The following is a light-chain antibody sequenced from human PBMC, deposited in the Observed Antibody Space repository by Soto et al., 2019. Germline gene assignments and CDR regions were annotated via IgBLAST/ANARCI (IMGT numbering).Light chain of an antibody. CDR3: QQYRSWPRT. CDR2: GAS. J-gene: IGKJ1*01. V-gene: IGKV3-15*01. Sequence: EIVLTQSPATLSVAPGERVTLSCTASQSVDINLAWYQQKPGQAPRLLIYGASTRATDMPGRFSGRGDGAEFNLTISSLQSEDFAVYYCQQYRSWPRTFGQGTKVDIK. CDR1: QSVDIN.